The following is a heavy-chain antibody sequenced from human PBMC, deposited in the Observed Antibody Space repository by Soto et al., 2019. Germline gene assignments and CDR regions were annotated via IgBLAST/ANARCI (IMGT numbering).Heavy chain of an antibody. CDR2: FDPEDGET. V-gene: IGHV1-24*01. D-gene: IGHD3-3*01. CDR3: ATDLHDLWSGYYLS. Sequence: GASVSVSCKLSGYTLTELCMHWVRQPPGQGLEWKGGFDPEDGETIYAQKFQGRVTMTEDTSTDTAYMELSSLRSEDRAVYYCATDLHDLWSGYYLSWGQGPLVTVS. CDR1: GYTLTELC. J-gene: IGHJ5*02.